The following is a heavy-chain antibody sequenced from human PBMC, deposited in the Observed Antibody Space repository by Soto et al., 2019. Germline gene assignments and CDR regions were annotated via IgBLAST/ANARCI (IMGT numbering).Heavy chain of an antibody. CDR3: ASELNTNGSYDADY. CDR2: TYYRSKWYN. D-gene: IGHD6-19*01. V-gene: IGHV6-1*01. CDR1: GDSVSSNSGA. J-gene: IGHJ4*02. Sequence: PSQTLALTCAISGDSVSSNSGAWNWIRQSPSRGLEWLGRTYYRSKWYNDYAVSVKSRITINPYTSKNQLSLQLNSVTPEDTAVYYCASELNTNGSYDADYCGQGPLVTVSS.